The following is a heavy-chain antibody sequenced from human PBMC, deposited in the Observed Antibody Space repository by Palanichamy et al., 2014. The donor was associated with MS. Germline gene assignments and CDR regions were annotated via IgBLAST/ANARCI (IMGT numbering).Heavy chain of an antibody. Sequence: EVQLVESGGGLIQPGGSLRLSCAASGFTVSSNYMSWVRQAPGKGLEWVSVIYSGGSTYYADSVKGRFTISRDNSKNTLYLQMNSLRAEDTAVYYCARVSPTSGSYYDYWGQGTLVTVSS. CDR1: GFTVSSNY. CDR2: IYSGGST. CDR3: ARVSPTSGSYYDY. D-gene: IGHD1-26*01. V-gene: IGHV3-53*01. J-gene: IGHJ4*02.